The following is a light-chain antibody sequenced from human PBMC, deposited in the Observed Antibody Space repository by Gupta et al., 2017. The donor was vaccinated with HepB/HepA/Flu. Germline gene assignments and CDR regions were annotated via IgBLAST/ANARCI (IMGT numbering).Light chain of an antibody. CDR3: CSYAGSSYV. J-gene: IGLJ1*01. CDR2: DVS. CDR1: SSDVGGYNY. V-gene: IGLV2-11*01. Sequence: QSALTQPRSVSGSPGQSVTISCTGTSSDVGGYNYVSWYQQHPDNGPTLMIYDVSKRTTGVPVRFSGSKSGTTASLTISGLQAEDDDDYYCCSYAGSSYVFGTGTKVTVL.